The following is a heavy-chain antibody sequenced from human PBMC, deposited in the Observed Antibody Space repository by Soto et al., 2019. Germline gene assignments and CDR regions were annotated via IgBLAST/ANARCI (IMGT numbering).Heavy chain of an antibody. J-gene: IGHJ4*02. Sequence: QLQLQESGPGLVKPSETLSLTCTVSGGSISSSSYYWGWIRQPPGKGLEWIGSIYYSGSTYYNPSRQSRVTISVAPSKNQFSLKLSSVTAADTAVYYCARSYYDFWSVTPGGFDYWGQGTLVTVSS. CDR1: GGSISSSSYY. CDR3: ARSYYDFWSVTPGGFDY. CDR2: IYYSGST. V-gene: IGHV4-39*01. D-gene: IGHD3-3*01.